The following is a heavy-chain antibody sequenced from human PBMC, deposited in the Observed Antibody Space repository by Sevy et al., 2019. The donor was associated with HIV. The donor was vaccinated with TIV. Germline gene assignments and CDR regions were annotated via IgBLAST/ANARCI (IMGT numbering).Heavy chain of an antibody. CDR1: GFTFSSDA. V-gene: IGHV3-30-3*01. D-gene: IGHD2-21*02. Sequence: GGSLRLSCAASGFTFSSDAMHWVRQAPGKGLEWVAVRSYDGSNKYYADPVKGRFTISRDKSKNTLYLQMNSLTAEATAVYYCARTVTAASWDVFDIWGQGTMVTVSS. J-gene: IGHJ3*02. CDR2: RSYDGSNK. CDR3: ARTVTAASWDVFDI.